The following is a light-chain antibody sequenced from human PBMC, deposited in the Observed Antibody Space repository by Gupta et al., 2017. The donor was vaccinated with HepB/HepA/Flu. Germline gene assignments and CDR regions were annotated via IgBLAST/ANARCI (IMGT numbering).Light chain of an antibody. CDR2: RNT. Sequence: SVLPPQPSASRPPGQRAAPSCSGSTSNNGSNYVYWYQQLPRTAPKLIIYRNTQRPSGVPIRCSGSESGPSASLAISGLRCEDGADYYCATRYDSLRCWVFGGGTKLTVL. J-gene: IGLJ3*02. CDR1: TSNNGSNY. V-gene: IGLV1-47*01. CDR3: ATRYDSLRCWV.